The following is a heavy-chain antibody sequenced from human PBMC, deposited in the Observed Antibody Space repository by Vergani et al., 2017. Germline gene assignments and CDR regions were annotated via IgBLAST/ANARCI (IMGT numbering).Heavy chain of an antibody. J-gene: IGHJ6*02. CDR1: GGSISSGDYY. CDR3: ARVRRDDSSGYYYYYGMDV. Sequence: QVQLQESGPGLVKPSQTLSLTCTVSGGSISSGDYYWSWIRQPPGKVLEWIGYIYYMGSTYYNPSLKSRVTISVDTSKNQFSLTLSSVTAADTAVYYCARVRRDDSSGYYYYYGMDVWGQGTTVTVSS. D-gene: IGHD3-22*01. CDR2: IYYMGST. V-gene: IGHV4-30-4*01.